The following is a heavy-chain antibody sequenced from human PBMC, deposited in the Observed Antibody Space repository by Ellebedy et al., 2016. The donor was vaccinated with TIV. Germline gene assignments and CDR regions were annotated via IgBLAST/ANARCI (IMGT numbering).Heavy chain of an antibody. V-gene: IGHV3-23*01. J-gene: IGHJ4*02. CDR2: ISHTGSRT. CDR1: GFTFSSSG. CDR3: AKGRGGGSDSSAPRYYFDS. D-gene: IGHD6-19*01. Sequence: GESLKISCAASGFTFSSSGMMWVRQAPGKGLEWVSTISHTGSRTYYANSVEGRFIISRDNSKRTLYLQMNSLRAEDTAVYYCAKGRGGGSDSSAPRYYFDSWGLGTLVTVSS.